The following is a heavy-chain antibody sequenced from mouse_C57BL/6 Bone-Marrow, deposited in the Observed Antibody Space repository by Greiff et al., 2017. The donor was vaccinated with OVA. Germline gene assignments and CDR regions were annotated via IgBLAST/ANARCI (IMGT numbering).Heavy chain of an antibody. CDR1: GYTFTDYE. Sequence: VQLQQSGAELVRPGASVTLSCKASGYTFTDYEMHWVKQTPVHGLEWIGAIDPETGGTAYNQQLKGKAILTADKSSSTAYMELRSLTSEDSSVYYCTRAIYYPYDGFAYWGPGTLVTVSA. J-gene: IGHJ3*01. V-gene: IGHV1-15*01. CDR3: TRAIYYPYDGFAY. D-gene: IGHD2-1*01. CDR2: IDPETGGT.